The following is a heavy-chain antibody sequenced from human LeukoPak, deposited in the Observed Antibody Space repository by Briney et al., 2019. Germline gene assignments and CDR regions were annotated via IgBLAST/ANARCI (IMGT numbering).Heavy chain of an antibody. CDR3: ARVVGYCSSTSCYTGPRGSDYYMDV. CDR1: GGTFSSYA. D-gene: IGHD2-2*02. CDR2: IIPIFGTA. V-gene: IGHV1-69*05. J-gene: IGHJ6*03. Sequence: GSSVKVSCKASGGTFSSYAISWVRQAPGQGLERMGGIIPIFGTANYAQKFQGRVTITTDESTSTAYMELSSLRSEDTAVYYCARVVGYCSSTSCYTGPRGSDYYMDVWGKGTTVTVSS.